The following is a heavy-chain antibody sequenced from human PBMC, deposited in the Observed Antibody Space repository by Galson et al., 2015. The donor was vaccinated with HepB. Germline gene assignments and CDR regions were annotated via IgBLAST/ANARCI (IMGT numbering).Heavy chain of an antibody. CDR2: ISAYNGNT. CDR1: GYTFSSYG. Sequence: SVKVSCKASGYTFSSYGISWVRQAPGQGLEWMGWISAYNGNTNYAQKRQGRVTMTTDTSTSTAYMQLRSLISDDTAVYYCARTRRGGDLRYVTPPWFYPWGQGTLVTVSS. D-gene: IGHD3-10*02. CDR3: ARTRRGGDLRYVTPPWFYP. V-gene: IGHV1-18*01. J-gene: IGHJ5*02.